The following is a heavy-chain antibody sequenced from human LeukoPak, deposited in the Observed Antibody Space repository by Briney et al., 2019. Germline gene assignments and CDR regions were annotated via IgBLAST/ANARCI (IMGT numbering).Heavy chain of an antibody. CDR3: ARGVAVYYFDY. Sequence: PSETLSVTCTVSGGSISSGGYYWSWIRQHPGKGLEWIGYIYYSGSTYYNPSLKSRVTISVDTSKNQFSLKLSSVTAADTAVYYCARGVAVYYFDYWGQGTLVTVSS. J-gene: IGHJ4*02. CDR2: IYYSGST. V-gene: IGHV4-31*03. CDR1: GGSISSGGYY. D-gene: IGHD2-15*01.